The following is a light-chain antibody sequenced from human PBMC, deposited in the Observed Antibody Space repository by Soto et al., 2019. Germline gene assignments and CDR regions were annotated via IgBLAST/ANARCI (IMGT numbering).Light chain of an antibody. Sequence: QTVVTQPPSASGTPGQRVTISCSGSSSNIGSNTVKWYQQLPGTAPKLLIYSNNQRPSGVPDRFSGSKSGTSASLAISGLQSEDEADYYCAAWDDSLNGLVFGGGTKLTVL. CDR3: AAWDDSLNGLV. V-gene: IGLV1-44*01. CDR1: SSNIGSNT. J-gene: IGLJ2*01. CDR2: SNN.